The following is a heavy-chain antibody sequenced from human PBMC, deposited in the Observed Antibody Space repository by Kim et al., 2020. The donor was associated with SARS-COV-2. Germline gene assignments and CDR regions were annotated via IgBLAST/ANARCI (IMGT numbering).Heavy chain of an antibody. Sequence: GGSLRLSCAASGFTFSSYAMSWVRQAPGKGLEWVSAISGSGGRTYYADSVKGRFTISRDNSKNTLYLQMNSLRAEDTAVYYCAKVGETEWFGELLTSYYYYYMDVWGKGTPVTVSS. CDR2: ISGSGGRT. D-gene: IGHD3-10*01. CDR1: GFTFSSYA. CDR3: AKVGETEWFGELLTSYYYYYMDV. V-gene: IGHV3-23*01. J-gene: IGHJ6*03.